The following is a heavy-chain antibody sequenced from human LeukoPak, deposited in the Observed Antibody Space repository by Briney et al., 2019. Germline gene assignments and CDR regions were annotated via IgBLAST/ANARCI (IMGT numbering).Heavy chain of an antibody. CDR1: GFIFSSYA. CDR3: VKLSSAVSTKFQY. CDR2: ISGFGDTT. V-gene: IGHV3-23*01. D-gene: IGHD5/OR15-5a*01. Sequence: PGGSLRLSCAASGFIFSSYAMSWVRQAPGKGLEWVSAISGFGDTTYYADSVKGRFTISRDNSKNTLYLQMNSLRPEDTAIYYCVKLSSAVSTKFQYWGQGTQVTVSS. J-gene: IGHJ4*02.